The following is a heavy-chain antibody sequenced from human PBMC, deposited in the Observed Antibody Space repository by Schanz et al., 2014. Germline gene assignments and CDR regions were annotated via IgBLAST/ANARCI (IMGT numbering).Heavy chain of an antibody. CDR2: INTGGDST. Sequence: EVQLVESGGGLVQPGGSLRLSCAASGFTFSTYAMAWVRQAPGKGLEWVSSINTGGDSTYYADSVKGRFTISRDNSKNTVHLQMNSLRAEDTAVYYCARGRVLESWGQGTLVTVSS. CDR1: GFTFSTYA. CDR3: ARGRVLES. D-gene: IGHD1-1*01. V-gene: IGHV3-23*04. J-gene: IGHJ5*02.